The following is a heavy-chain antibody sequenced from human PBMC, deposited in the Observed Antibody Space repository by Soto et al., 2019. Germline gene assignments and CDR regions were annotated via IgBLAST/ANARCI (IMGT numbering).Heavy chain of an antibody. CDR1: GFSFSSSA. CDR2: ISYDGSQK. CDR3: AKDRGRWLKLGYFDY. D-gene: IGHD3-16*01. J-gene: IGHJ4*02. V-gene: IGHV3-30*04. Sequence: GASLRLSCAASGFSFSSSAMHWVRQAPDKGLEWVAIISYDGSQKYYADSVKGRFTISRDNSKNTLSLQMNSLRAEDTAVYFCAKDRGRWLKLGYFDYWGQGXLVTVYS.